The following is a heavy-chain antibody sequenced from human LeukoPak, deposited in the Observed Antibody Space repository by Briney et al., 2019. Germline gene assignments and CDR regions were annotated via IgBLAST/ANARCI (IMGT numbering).Heavy chain of an antibody. CDR1: GYTFTSYG. CDR2: ISAYNGNT. CDR3: ARDYCSSTSCYGARLDV. J-gene: IGHJ6*04. D-gene: IGHD2-2*01. Sequence: ASVKVSCKASGYTFTSYGISWVRQAPGQGLEWMGWISAYNGNTNYAQKLQGRVTMTTDTSMSTAYMELRSLRSDDTAVYYCARDYCSSTSCYGARLDVWGKGTTVTVSS. V-gene: IGHV1-18*01.